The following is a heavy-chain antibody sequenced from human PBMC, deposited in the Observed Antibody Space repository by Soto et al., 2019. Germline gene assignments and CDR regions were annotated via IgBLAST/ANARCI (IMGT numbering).Heavy chain of an antibody. Sequence: ASVKVSCKASGYIFSANYIPWVRQAPGQGLEWLGWINPHSGATNYSQKFLGRVTMSEDTSASTAYMDLARLKSDDTAVYYCVRAHALXXXXWFDPWGRGTLVXXSX. CDR3: VRAHALXXXXWFDP. J-gene: IGHJ5*02. V-gene: IGHV1-2*02. CDR1: GYIFSANY. CDR2: INPHSGAT.